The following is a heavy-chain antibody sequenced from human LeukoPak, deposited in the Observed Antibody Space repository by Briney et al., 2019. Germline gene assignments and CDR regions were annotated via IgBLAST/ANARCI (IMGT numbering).Heavy chain of an antibody. D-gene: IGHD3-9*01. Sequence: PSETLSLTCTVSGGSISSGGYYWSWIRQPPGKGLEWIGYIYHSGSTYYNPSLKSRVTISVDRSKNQFSLKLSSVTAADTAVYYCARLVGYFDSGRGKFDYWGQGTLVTVSS. CDR2: IYHSGST. J-gene: IGHJ4*02. V-gene: IGHV4-30-2*01. CDR3: ARLVGYFDSGRGKFDY. CDR1: GGSISSGGYY.